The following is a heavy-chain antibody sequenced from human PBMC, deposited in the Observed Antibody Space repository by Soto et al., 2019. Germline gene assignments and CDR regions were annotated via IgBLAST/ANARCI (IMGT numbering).Heavy chain of an antibody. J-gene: IGHJ4*02. D-gene: IGHD5-18*01. CDR1: GYTYNTYW. CDR3: ARLLGDSYGHQELFDY. CDR2: INPGGFDA. V-gene: IGHV5-51*01. Sequence: GQSMKISCMGFGYTYNTYWIGRVRQMTGKSLEWMWIINPGGFDARYSPSFQGHVTMSVDKSINTAYRQWSSLDTSDTATYFYARLLGDSYGHQELFDYWGQGTPVTVSS.